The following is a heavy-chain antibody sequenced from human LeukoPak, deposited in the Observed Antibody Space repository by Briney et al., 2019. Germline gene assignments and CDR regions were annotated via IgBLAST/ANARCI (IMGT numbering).Heavy chain of an antibody. J-gene: IGHJ4*02. CDR3: AKSLRSGWQRYFDY. CDR2: IWYDGSNK. V-gene: IGHV3-33*06. D-gene: IGHD6-19*01. Sequence: GRSLRLSCAASGFTFSSYGMHWVRQAPGKGLEWVAVIWYDGSNKYYADSVKGRFTISRDNSKNTLYLQMNSLRAEDTAVYYCAKSLRSGWQRYFDYWGQGTLVTVSS. CDR1: GFTFSSYG.